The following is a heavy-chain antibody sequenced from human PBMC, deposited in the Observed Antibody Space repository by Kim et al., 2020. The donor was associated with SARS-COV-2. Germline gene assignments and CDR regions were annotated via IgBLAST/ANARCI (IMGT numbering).Heavy chain of an antibody. CDR3: AKPPVTRCYWYFDL. Sequence: GGSLRLSCAASGFTFSSYAMSWVRQAPGKGLEWVSAISGSGGNTYYADSVKGRFTISRDNSRNTLYLQMNSLRAEDTAVYYCAKPPVTRCYWYFDLWGRGTLVTVSS. CDR1: GFTFSSYA. V-gene: IGHV3-23*01. CDR2: ISGSGGNT. D-gene: IGHD4-4*01. J-gene: IGHJ2*01.